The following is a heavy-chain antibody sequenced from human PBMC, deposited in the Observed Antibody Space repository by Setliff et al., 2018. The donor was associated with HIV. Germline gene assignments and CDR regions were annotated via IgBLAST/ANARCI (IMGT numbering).Heavy chain of an antibody. J-gene: IGHJ4*02. CDR1: SYSVTSGYY. D-gene: IGHD3-22*01. V-gene: IGHV4-38-2*02. CDR2: MYPSGSS. Sequence: LSLTCTVSSYSVTSGYYWAWIRQPPGKGLEWIGNMYPSGSSYFNPTLQSRVTMSADTSKNQFSLKLSSVTAADTAVFYCARLTTTYYYDSSAYYHPVWGQGTLVTVS. CDR3: ARLTTTYYYDSSAYYHPV.